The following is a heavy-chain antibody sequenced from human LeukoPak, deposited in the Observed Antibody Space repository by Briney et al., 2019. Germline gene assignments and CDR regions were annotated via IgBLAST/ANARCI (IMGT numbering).Heavy chain of an antibody. CDR3: ARRATYFYDSSDYYLLYFDY. V-gene: IGHV1-2*02. Sequence: ASVKVSCNASGYTFTGYYIHWVRQAPGQGLEWMGWINPNSGGTNYAQRFQGRVTMTRDTSISTAYMELSSLTSDDTAVYYCARRATYFYDSSDYYLLYFDYWGQGTLVTVSS. CDR1: GYTFTGYY. CDR2: INPNSGGT. D-gene: IGHD3-22*01. J-gene: IGHJ4*02.